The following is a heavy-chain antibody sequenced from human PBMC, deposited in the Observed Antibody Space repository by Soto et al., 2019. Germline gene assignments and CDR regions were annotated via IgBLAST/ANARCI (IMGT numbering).Heavy chain of an antibody. V-gene: IGHV1-69*06. CDR3: GRAGLGSSRTPSDY. Sequence: QVQLVQSGAEVKKPGSSVKVSCKASGGTFSSYAISWVRQAPGQGLEWRGGIIPIFGTANYAQKFQGRVTITADKATSTAYMELRSLRSEDTAVYYCGRAGLGSSRTPSDYWGQGTLVTVSS. CDR2: IIPIFGTA. J-gene: IGHJ4*02. CDR1: GGTFSSYA. D-gene: IGHD6-6*01.